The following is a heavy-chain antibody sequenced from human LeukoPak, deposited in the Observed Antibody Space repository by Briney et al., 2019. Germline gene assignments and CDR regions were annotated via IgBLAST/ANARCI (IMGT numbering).Heavy chain of an antibody. V-gene: IGHV3-21*01. J-gene: IGHJ4*02. CDR1: GFTFSSYS. CDR3: ARVVGEYCSSTSCWEDGYYFDY. CDR2: ISSSSSYI. Sequence: GGSLRLSCAASGFTFSSYSTNWVRQAPGKGLEWVSSISSSSSYIYYADSVKGQFTISRDNAKNSLYPQMNSLRAEDTAVYYCARVVGEYCSSTSCWEDGYYFDYWGQGTLVTVSS. D-gene: IGHD2-2*01.